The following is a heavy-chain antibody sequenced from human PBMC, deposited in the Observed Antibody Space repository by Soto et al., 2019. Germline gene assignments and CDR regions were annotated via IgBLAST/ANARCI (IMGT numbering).Heavy chain of an antibody. Sequence: PSETLSLTCTVSGDSLSSGRYYWTWLRQPPGKGLEWIGYIYHVGTSKYNPSLNSRATISLDTSKSQFSLRLRSVTAADTAVYFCARGSIVGDTKFDPWGHGTLVTVSS. CDR2: IYHVGTS. V-gene: IGHV4-61*01. J-gene: IGHJ5*02. CDR3: ARGSIVGDTKFDP. CDR1: GDSLSSGRYY. D-gene: IGHD1-26*01.